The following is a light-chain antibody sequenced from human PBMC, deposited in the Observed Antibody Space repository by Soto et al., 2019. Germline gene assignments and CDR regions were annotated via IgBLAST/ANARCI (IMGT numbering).Light chain of an antibody. CDR2: GAS. V-gene: IGKV3-15*01. Sequence: EIVMTQSPATQSVSPGERATLSCRASQSVSSNLAWYQQKPGQAPRLLIYGASTRATGIPARFSGSGSGTEFTLTISSLQSEDLAVYYCQQYNNWPPGTFGQGTKVEIK. J-gene: IGKJ1*01. CDR1: QSVSSN. CDR3: QQYNNWPPGT.